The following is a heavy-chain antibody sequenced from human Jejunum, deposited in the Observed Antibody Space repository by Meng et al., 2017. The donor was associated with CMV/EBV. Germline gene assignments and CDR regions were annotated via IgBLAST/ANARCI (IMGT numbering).Heavy chain of an antibody. CDR1: GYTFITYG. J-gene: IGHJ4*02. CDR3: ARDWGDATKVIVDY. CDR2: INPNKGNT. D-gene: IGHD3-16*01. V-gene: IGHV1-18*01. Sequence: SGYTFITYGIRWMRQAPGQGLEWMGWINPNKGNTVYAQNFRDRVTMTTDASTSTAYMELTSLTSDDTAVYFCARDWGDATKVIVDYWGRGTLVTVSS.